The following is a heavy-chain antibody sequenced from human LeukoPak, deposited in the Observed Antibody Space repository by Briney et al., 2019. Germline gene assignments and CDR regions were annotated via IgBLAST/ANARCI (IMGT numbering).Heavy chain of an antibody. CDR3: AREQKSSSWYGQIDY. D-gene: IGHD6-13*01. CDR1: GGSISSYY. V-gene: IGHV4-4*07. Sequence: SETLSLTCTVSGGSISSYYWSWIRQPAGKGLEWIGRIYTSGSTNYNPSLKSRVTMSVDTSKNQFSLKLSSVTAADTAVYYCAREQKSSSWYGQIDYWGQGTLVTVFS. CDR2: IYTSGST. J-gene: IGHJ4*02.